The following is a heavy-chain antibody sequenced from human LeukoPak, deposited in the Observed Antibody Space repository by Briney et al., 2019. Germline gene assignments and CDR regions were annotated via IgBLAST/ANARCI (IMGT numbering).Heavy chain of an antibody. CDR1: GGSFSGYY. D-gene: IGHD3-9*01. CDR3: ARDSDTPTIDY. CDR2: INHSGST. J-gene: IGHJ4*02. Sequence: SETLSLTCAVYGGSFSGYYWSWIRQPPGKGLEWIGEINHSGSTNYNPSLKRRVTISVDTSKNQFSLKLSSVTAADTAVYYCARDSDTPTIDYWGQGTLVTVSS. V-gene: IGHV4-34*01.